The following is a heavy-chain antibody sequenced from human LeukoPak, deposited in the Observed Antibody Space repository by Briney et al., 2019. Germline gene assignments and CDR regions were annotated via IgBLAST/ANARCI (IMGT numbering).Heavy chain of an antibody. V-gene: IGHV1-8*01. CDR1: GYTFTSYD. J-gene: IGHJ4*02. D-gene: IGHD6-6*01. CDR2: MNPNSGNT. CDR3: ARGPSSSSTSDY. Sequence: EASVKVSRKVSGYTFTSYDINWVRQATGQGLEWMGWMNPNSGNTGYAQKFQGRVTMTRNTSISTAYMELSSLRSEDTAVYYCARGPSSSSTSDYWGQGTLVTVSS.